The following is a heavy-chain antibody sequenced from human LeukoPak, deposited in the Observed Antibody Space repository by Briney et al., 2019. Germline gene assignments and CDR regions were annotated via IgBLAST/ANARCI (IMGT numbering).Heavy chain of an antibody. CDR3: AREYSSSDYFDY. J-gene: IGHJ4*02. CDR1: GGSVSSGNYY. CDR2: IYYSGST. V-gene: IGHV4-61*01. Sequence: PSETLSLTCTVSGGSVSSGNYYWSRIRQPPGKGLEWIGYIYYSGSTKNSPSLKSRVTISVNTSKNQFSLKVSSVTAADTAVYYCAREYSSSDYFDYWGQGTLVTVSS. D-gene: IGHD6-19*01.